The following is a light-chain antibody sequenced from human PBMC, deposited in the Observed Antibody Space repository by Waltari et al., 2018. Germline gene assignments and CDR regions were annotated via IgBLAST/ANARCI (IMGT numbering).Light chain of an antibody. Sequence: DIVLTQSPGTLSLSPGERATLPCRASQTISNTYLVWFQQKRGQAPRLLIYGASTRATGIPDRFSGSGSGTDFTLTISRLEPEDFAMYYCQHYGSPPGTFGQGTNVEIK. CDR3: QHYGSPPGT. CDR2: GAS. J-gene: IGKJ1*01. V-gene: IGKV3-20*01. CDR1: QTISNTY.